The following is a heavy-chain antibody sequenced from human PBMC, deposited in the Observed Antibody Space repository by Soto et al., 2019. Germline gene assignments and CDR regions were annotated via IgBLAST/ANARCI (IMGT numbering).Heavy chain of an antibody. D-gene: IGHD2-15*01. CDR2: IIPIFGTA. Sequence: SVKVSCKASGGTFSSYAISWVRQAPGQGLEWMGGIIPIFGTANYAQKFQGRVTITADESTSTAYMELSSLRSEDTAVYYCASLMCSGGSCYSGPGYYGMDVWGQGTTVTVSS. V-gene: IGHV1-69*13. CDR3: ASLMCSGGSCYSGPGYYGMDV. CDR1: GGTFSSYA. J-gene: IGHJ6*02.